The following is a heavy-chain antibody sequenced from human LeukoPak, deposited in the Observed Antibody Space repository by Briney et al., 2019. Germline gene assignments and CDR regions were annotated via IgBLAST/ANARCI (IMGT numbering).Heavy chain of an antibody. J-gene: IGHJ4*02. V-gene: IGHV1-46*01. D-gene: IGHD6-6*01. CDR2: INPSGGSR. Sequence: GASVKVSFKASGYTFTSYYVHWVRQAPGQGLEWVGIINPSGGSRTYAQKLQGRVTMTRDTSTSTVYMELSSLRSEDTAVYYCARGVTLTTRPEIWAGDYWGQGTLVTVPS. CDR1: GYTFTSYY. CDR3: ARGVTLTTRPEIWAGDY.